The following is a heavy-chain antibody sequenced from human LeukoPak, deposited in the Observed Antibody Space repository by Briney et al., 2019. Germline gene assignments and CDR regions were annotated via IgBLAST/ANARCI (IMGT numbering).Heavy chain of an antibody. J-gene: IGHJ4*02. CDR2: ISSSSYI. D-gene: IGHD6-6*01. CDR1: GFTFSSYS. Sequence: GGSLRLSCAASGFTFSSYSMNWVRQAPGKGLEWVSSISSSSYIYYADSVKGRFTISRDNAKNSLYLQMNSLRAEDTAAYYCARDIGTPSSSGYWGQGTLVTVSS. V-gene: IGHV3-21*01. CDR3: ARDIGTPSSSGY.